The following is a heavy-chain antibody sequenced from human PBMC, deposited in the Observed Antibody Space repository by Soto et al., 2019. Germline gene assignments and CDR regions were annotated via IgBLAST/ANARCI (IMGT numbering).Heavy chain of an antibody. D-gene: IGHD2-21*02. J-gene: IGHJ3*02. CDR3: ARAQRPVVVTALCAFDI. CDR1: GGTFSSYA. V-gene: IGHV1-69*13. Sequence: GASVKVSCKASGGTFSSYAISWVRQAPGQGLEWMGGIIPIFGTANYAQKFQGRVTITADESTSTAYMELSSLRSEDTAVYYCARAQRPVVVTALCAFDIWGQGTMVTVSS. CDR2: IIPIFGTA.